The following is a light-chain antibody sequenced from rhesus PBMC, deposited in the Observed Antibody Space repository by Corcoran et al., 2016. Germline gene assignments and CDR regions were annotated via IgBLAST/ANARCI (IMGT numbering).Light chain of an antibody. CDR1: QGTRSW. CDR2: KAS. Sequence: DIQMTQSPSSLPASVGDTVTINCRASQGTRSWYAWYQQKPGKAPKLLIYKASSLQSGVPSRFSGSGSGTDFTLTISRLQSEDFATYSCHQYNSRWTFGQGTKVEIK. CDR3: HQYNSRWT. V-gene: IGKV1-22*01. J-gene: IGKJ1*01.